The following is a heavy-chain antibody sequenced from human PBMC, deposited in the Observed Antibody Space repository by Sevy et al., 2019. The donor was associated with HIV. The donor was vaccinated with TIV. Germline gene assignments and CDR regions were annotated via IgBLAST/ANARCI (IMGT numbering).Heavy chain of an antibody. CDR2: ISSSSTTI. J-gene: IGHJ6*02. D-gene: IGHD3-3*01. CDR3: ARGFMGADYYYGMDV. V-gene: IGHV3-48*02. CDR1: RLTFSSSS. Sequence: GGSLRLSCAASRLTFSSSSVNWVRQAPGKGLEWVSYISSSSTTIYYADSAKGRFTISRDNAKNSLYLQMNSLRDEDTAVYYCARGFMGADYYYGMDVWGQGTTVTVSS.